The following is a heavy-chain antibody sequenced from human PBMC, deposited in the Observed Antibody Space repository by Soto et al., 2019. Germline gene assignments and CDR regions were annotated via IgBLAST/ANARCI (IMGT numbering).Heavy chain of an antibody. CDR1: GYTFTTYV. V-gene: IGHV1-18*01. D-gene: IGHD1-1*01. CDR3: VREAEYNSFISFAF. J-gene: IGHJ4*02. Sequence: ASVKVSCKASGYTFTTYVISWVRQAPGQGLEWMGWISAYYGSTDYEQKFQGRVTMTRDTSTSTAYMELRSLRSDDTAVYYCVREAEYNSFISFAFWGQGTQVTVSS. CDR2: ISAYYGST.